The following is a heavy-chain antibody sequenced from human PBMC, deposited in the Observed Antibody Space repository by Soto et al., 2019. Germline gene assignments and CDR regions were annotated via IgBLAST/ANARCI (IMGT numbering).Heavy chain of an antibody. CDR2: INDSGST. V-gene: IGHV4-34*01. J-gene: IGHJ3*02. D-gene: IGHD2-15*01. CDR1: GGSLTGFY. Sequence: SETLSLTCAVYGGSLTGFYWSWIRQPPGKGLEWIGEINDSGSTNNNPSLKSRVTISADTSKNQFSLKLSSVTAADTAVYYCARDFGGNDAFDIWGQGTMVTVSS. CDR3: ARDFGGNDAFDI.